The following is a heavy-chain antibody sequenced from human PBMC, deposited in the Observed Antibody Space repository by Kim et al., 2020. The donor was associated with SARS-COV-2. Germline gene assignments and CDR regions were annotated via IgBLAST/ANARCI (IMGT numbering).Heavy chain of an antibody. V-gene: IGHV3-23*01. J-gene: IGHJ4*02. CDR3: AKDVRYFDSDPDY. CDR1: GFTFSSYA. D-gene: IGHD3-9*01. CDR2: ISGGGINT. Sequence: GGSLRLSCAASGFTFSSYAMNWVRQAPGKGLEWVSGISGGGINTYYADSVKGRFTISRDNSKNTLYLQMNSLRAEDTAIYYCAKDVRYFDSDPDYWGQGTLVTVSS.